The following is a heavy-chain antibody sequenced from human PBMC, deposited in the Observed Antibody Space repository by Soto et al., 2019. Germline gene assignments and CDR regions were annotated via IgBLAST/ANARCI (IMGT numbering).Heavy chain of an antibody. CDR3: AGGYCSGGSCYSGGYYYYGMDV. Sequence: GASVKVSCKASGFTFTSSAVQWVRQARGQRLEWIGWIVVGSGNTNYAQKFQERVTITRDMSTSTAYMELSSLRSEDTAVYYCAGGYCSGGSCYSGGYYYYGMDVWGQGTTVPVSS. CDR1: GFTFTSSA. CDR2: IVVGSGNT. D-gene: IGHD2-15*01. V-gene: IGHV1-58*01. J-gene: IGHJ6*02.